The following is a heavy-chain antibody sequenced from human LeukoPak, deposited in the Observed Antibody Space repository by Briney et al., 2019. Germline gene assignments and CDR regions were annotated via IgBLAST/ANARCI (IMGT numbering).Heavy chain of an antibody. J-gene: IGHJ5*02. CDR3: ASSWQKENWFDP. Sequence: GASVKVSCKASGGTFSSYAISWVRQAPGQGLEWMGRIIPILGIANYAQKFQGRVTITADKSTSTAYMELSSLRSEDSAVYYCASSWQKENWFDPWGQGTLVTVSS. V-gene: IGHV1-69*04. D-gene: IGHD5-12*01. CDR2: IIPILGIA. CDR1: GGTFSSYA.